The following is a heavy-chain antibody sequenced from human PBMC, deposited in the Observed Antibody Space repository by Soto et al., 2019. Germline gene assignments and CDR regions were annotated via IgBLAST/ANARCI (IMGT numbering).Heavy chain of an antibody. CDR3: ARESGDNWDYEAY. D-gene: IGHD1-7*01. J-gene: IGHJ4*02. CDR1: GGSITSYR. Sequence: QVQLQESGPGRVRPLETLSLTGKVSGGSITSYRWGWIRQSAGKGLGWIGRINTSGNTHYNPSLKSRVTVSIDTSQNQFFLTVTSVTAADSAVYYCARESGDNWDYEAYWGQGTPVTVSS. V-gene: IGHV4-4*07. CDR2: INTSGNT.